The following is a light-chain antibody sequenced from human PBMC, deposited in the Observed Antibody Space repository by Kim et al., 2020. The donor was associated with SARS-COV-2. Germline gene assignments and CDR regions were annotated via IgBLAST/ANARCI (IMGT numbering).Light chain of an antibody. V-gene: IGKV1-9*01. CDR3: QQLNSYPPYT. CDR1: QGISSY. J-gene: IGKJ2*01. Sequence: ASVGDRVPITCRASQGISSYLAWYQQKPGKAPKLLIYAASTLQSGVPSRFSGSGSGTDFTLTISSLQPEDFATYYCQQLNSYPPYTFGQGTKLEI. CDR2: AAS.